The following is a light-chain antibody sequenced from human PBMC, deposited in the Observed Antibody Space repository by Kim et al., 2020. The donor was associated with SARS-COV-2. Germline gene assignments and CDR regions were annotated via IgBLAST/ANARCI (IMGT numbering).Light chain of an antibody. Sequence: GQPLSSAGTETCSYVGGCNLGSWYQKHPGNAPKLILYDVAKRPSGDPGRFSGYKSGNTAPVNISGLQAEDEAYYCCCSYGNKLRYVFGNGTKVNVL. CDR3: CSYGNKLRYV. CDR1: CSYVGGCNL. V-gene: IGLV2-11*03. CDR2: DVA. J-gene: IGLJ1*01.